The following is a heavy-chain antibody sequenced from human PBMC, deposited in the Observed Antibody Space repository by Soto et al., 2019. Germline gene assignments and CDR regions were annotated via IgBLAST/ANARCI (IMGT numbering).Heavy chain of an antibody. J-gene: IGHJ6*02. CDR1: GYTFTSYG. Sequence: ASVKVSCKASGYTFTSYGISWVRQAPGQGLEWMGWISAYNGNTNYAQKLQGRVTMTTDTSTSTAYMELRSLRSDDTAVYYCARAEGDLRFLEWPVVDGMDVWGQGTTVTVSS. CDR3: ARAEGDLRFLEWPVVDGMDV. D-gene: IGHD3-3*01. CDR2: ISAYNGNT. V-gene: IGHV1-18*01.